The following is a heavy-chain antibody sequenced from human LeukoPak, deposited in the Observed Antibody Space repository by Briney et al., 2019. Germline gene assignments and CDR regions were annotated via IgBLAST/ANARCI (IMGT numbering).Heavy chain of an antibody. CDR2: LYYNGST. J-gene: IGHJ6*02. V-gene: IGHV4-39*01. CDR1: GGSISSTTSY. Sequence: SQTLSLTCTVSGGSISSTTSYWGWIRQPPGKGLEWIGTLYYNGSTYYNPSLKTRLTISVDTSKNQFSLKLTSVTAADTAVYYCARRSGNNWFYYYYGMDVWGRGTTVTVSS. D-gene: IGHD1-1*01. CDR3: ARRSGNNWFYYYYGMDV.